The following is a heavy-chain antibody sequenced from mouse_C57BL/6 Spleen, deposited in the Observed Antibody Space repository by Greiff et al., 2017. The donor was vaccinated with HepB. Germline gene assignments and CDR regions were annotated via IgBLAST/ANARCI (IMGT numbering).Heavy chain of an antibody. J-gene: IGHJ1*03. V-gene: IGHV1-55*01. Sequence: QVQLQQPGAELVKPGASVKMSCKASGYTFTSYWMTWVKQRPGQGLEWIGDIYPGSGSTNYNEKFKSKATLTVDTSSSTAYMQLSSLTSEDSAVYYCARDPVITTVDWYFDVWGTGTTVTVSS. D-gene: IGHD1-1*01. CDR1: GYTFTSYW. CDR3: ARDPVITTVDWYFDV. CDR2: IYPGSGST.